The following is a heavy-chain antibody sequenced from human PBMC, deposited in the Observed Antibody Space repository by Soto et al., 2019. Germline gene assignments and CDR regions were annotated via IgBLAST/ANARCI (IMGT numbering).Heavy chain of an antibody. V-gene: IGHV4-61*01. D-gene: IGHD2-21*02. CDR1: GGSVSSGSYY. CDR2: IYYSGST. J-gene: IGHJ3*02. CDR3: AREVVTAHDAFAI. Sequence: SSETLSLTCTVSGGSVSSGSYYWSWIRQPPGKGLEWIGYIYYSGSTNYNPSLKSRVTISVDTSMNQFSLKLSSVTAADTAVYYCAREVVTAHDAFAIWGQGTMVTVSS.